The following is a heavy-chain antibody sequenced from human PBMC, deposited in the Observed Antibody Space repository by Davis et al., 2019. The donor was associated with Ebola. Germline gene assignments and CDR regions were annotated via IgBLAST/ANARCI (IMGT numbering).Heavy chain of an antibody. V-gene: IGHV3-7*03. CDR2: IKQDGSEK. CDR3: ARDNIVVVPAAIYYYYYGMDV. J-gene: IGHJ6*02. D-gene: IGHD2-2*01. Sequence: GESLKISCAASGFTFSSYAMHWVRQAPGKGLEWVANIKQDGSEKYYVDSVKGRFTISRDNAKNSLYLQMNSLRPEDTAVYYCARDNIVVVPAAIYYYYYGMDVWGQGTTVTVSS. CDR1: GFTFSSYA.